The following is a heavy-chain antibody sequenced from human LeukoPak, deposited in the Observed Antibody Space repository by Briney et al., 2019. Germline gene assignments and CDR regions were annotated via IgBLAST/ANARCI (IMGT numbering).Heavy chain of an antibody. CDR2: IRSKAHNYAT. CDR1: GFTFSGSA. J-gene: IGHJ4*02. D-gene: IGHD4-17*01. Sequence: GGSLRLSCAASGFTFSGSAMHWVRQASGKGLEWVGRIRSKAHNYATTYAASVKGRFTISRDDSKNTAYLQMNSLKTEDTAVYYCTRPEMGGDYDLGSGGPDFWGQGSLVTVSS. CDR3: TRPEMGGDYDLGSGGPDF. V-gene: IGHV3-73*01.